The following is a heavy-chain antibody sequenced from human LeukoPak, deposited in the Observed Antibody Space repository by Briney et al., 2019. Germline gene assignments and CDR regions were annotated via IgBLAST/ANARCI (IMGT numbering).Heavy chain of an antibody. CDR1: GVSFSGYY. CDR2: INHSGST. V-gene: IGHV4-34*01. Sequence: SETLSLTCAVYGVSFSGYYWSWIRQPPGKGLEWIGEINHSGSTNYNPSLKSRVTISVDTSKNQFSLKLSSVTAADTAVYYCARGPRLRIAASYYYGMDVWGQGTTVTVSS. D-gene: IGHD6-13*01. J-gene: IGHJ6*02. CDR3: ARGPRLRIAASYYYGMDV.